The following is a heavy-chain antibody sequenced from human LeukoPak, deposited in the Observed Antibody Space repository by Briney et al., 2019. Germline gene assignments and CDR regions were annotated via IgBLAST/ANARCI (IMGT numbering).Heavy chain of an antibody. CDR3: ARLGSGSNY. J-gene: IGHJ4*02. Sequence: SQTLSLTFASSGDSVSSNSGAWIWIRQSPSRGLEWLGRTYYRSKWYTEYAVSVKSRITINPDTSKNQFSLQLSSVNPEDTAVYYCARLGSGSNYWGQGTLVTVSS. V-gene: IGHV6-1*01. D-gene: IGHD3-10*01. CDR2: TYYRSKWYT. CDR1: GDSVSSNSGA.